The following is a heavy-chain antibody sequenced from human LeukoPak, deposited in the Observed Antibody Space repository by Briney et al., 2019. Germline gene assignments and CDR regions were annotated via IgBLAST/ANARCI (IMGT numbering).Heavy chain of an antibody. CDR1: GGSISSDY. V-gene: IGHV4-59*01. Sequence: SETLSLTCTVSGGSISSDYWSWIRQSPGKGLEWIGYIYYSGTTSYNPSLKSRVTISPDTSKNQFSLRLSSVTAADTAVYYCARGANWGSPDYWGQGTLVTVSS. D-gene: IGHD7-27*01. J-gene: IGHJ4*02. CDR3: ARGANWGSPDY. CDR2: IYYSGTT.